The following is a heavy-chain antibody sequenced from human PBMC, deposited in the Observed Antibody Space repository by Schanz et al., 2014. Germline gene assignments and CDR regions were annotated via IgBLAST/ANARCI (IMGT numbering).Heavy chain of an antibody. CDR1: GFTVTSYY. D-gene: IGHD2-21*01. Sequence: EVQLVESGGGLVQPGGSLRLSCAASGFTVTSYYMSWVRQAPGKGLEWVSVIYSGDNTYYADSVKGRFTISRDNSKNTLFLQMNSLRADDTAIYFCARDEGRDGYNLAFDVWGQGTLVTVSS. J-gene: IGHJ3*01. V-gene: IGHV3-53*01. CDR2: IYSGDNT. CDR3: ARDEGRDGYNLAFDV.